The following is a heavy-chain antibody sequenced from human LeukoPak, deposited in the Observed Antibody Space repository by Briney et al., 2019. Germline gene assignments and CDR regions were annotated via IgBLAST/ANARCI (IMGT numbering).Heavy chain of an antibody. J-gene: IGHJ4*02. CDR2: LSSDGSNE. CDR1: GFSFNSYT. Sequence: GGSLRLSCAAPGFSFNSYTLHWVRQAPGKGLAWLALLSSDGSNEYYADSVKGRFTISRDYSKNTLYLQMDRVRLEDTAIYYCARDDYGDYIPAYWGQGTLVTVSS. D-gene: IGHD4-17*01. CDR3: ARDDYGDYIPAY. V-gene: IGHV3-30*04.